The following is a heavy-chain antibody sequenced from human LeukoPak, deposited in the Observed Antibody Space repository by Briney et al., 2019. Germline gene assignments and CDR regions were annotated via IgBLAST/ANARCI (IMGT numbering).Heavy chain of an antibody. CDR1: GFTFDDYA. J-gene: IGHJ4*02. CDR3: AKGGLLNYGSGSYLDY. V-gene: IGHV3-9*01. D-gene: IGHD3-10*01. Sequence: GGSLRLSCAASGFTFDDYAMHWVRQAPGKGLEWVSGISWNSGSIGYADSVKGRFTISRDNAKNSLYLQMNSLRAEDTALYYCAKGGLLNYGSGSYLDYWGQGTLVTVSS. CDR2: ISWNSGSI.